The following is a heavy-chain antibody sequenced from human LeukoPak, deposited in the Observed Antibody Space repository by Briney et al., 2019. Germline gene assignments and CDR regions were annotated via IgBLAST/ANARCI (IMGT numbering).Heavy chain of an antibody. V-gene: IGHV3-23*01. Sequence: GGSLRLSCAASGFTFSTYAMSWVRQAPGKGLEWVSVISGSSNNTYYADSVKGRFTISRDNSKNTLSLQMSSLRAEDPAVYYCAKDNGGNGGSWYSPVDFWGQGTLVTVSS. D-gene: IGHD2-15*01. CDR1: GFTFSTYA. CDR2: ISGSSNNT. CDR3: AKDNGGNGGSWYSPVDF. J-gene: IGHJ4*02.